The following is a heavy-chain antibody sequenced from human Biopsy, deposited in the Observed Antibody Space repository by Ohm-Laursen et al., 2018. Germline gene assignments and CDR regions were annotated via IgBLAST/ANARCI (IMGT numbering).Heavy chain of an antibody. J-gene: IGHJ4*02. CDR3: AKDSGGSLLGELFH. CDR1: GFIFDDYA. V-gene: IGHV3-9*01. Sequence: SLRLSCTASGFIFDDYAMHWVRQAPGKGLEWVSGISWDSGRIDYADSVKGRFTISRDNAKNSLYLQMNSLRAEDTALYYCAKDSGGSLLGELFHGGQGTLVTVSS. CDR2: ISWDSGRI. D-gene: IGHD3-16*01.